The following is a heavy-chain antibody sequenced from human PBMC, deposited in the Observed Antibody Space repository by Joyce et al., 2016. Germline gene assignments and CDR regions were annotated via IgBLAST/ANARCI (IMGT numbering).Heavy chain of an antibody. J-gene: IGHJ4*02. Sequence: EVQLVESGGGLAKPGGSLRLSCAASGFTFSSYSMSWVRQTPRKGLGCVSAIDRSRKFIYVADSVKGLFTISGDNAKNLIYLEMNSLRAGDTAVYFCAMSVEDRPFDSWGQGTLITVSS. V-gene: IGHV3-21*06. CDR3: AMSVEDRPFDS. CDR2: IDRSRKFI. CDR1: GFTFSSYS. D-gene: IGHD4-23*01.